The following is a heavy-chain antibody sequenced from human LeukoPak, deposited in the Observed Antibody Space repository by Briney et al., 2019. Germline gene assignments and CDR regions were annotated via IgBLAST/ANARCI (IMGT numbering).Heavy chain of an antibody. CDR1: GGTFSRYA. Sequence: ASVKVSCKASGGTFSRYAISWVRQAPGQELEWMGSIIPIFGTANSAHKFQGGVTLTTDASTSTASMERSSPRYEDTAVYYCARGDLEQQLVHWGQGTLVTVSS. CDR2: IIPIFGTA. V-gene: IGHV1-69*05. D-gene: IGHD6-13*01. J-gene: IGHJ4*02. CDR3: ARGDLEQQLVH.